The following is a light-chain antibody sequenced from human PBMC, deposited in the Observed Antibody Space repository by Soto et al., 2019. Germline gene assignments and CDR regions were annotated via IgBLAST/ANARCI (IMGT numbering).Light chain of an antibody. J-gene: IGKJ1*01. CDR2: AAS. CDR1: QSVASN. Sequence: EMAVTQSPATLSVSPGERATLSCRASQSVASNLAWYQQKPGQTPWLLIYAASTRATGIPARFSGSGSGTDFNLTITSLQSEDFAVYYCQQYYHWPRTFGQGTKVEIK. V-gene: IGKV3-15*01. CDR3: QQYYHWPRT.